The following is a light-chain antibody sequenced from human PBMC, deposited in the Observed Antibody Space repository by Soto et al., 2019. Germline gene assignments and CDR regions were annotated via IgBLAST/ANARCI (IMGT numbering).Light chain of an antibody. CDR1: QSVLYSSNNKNY. CDR2: WAS. V-gene: IGKV4-1*01. CDR3: QQYYSTLWT. J-gene: IGKJ1*01. Sequence: DIVMTQSPDSLAVSLGERATINCKSSQSVLYSSNNKNYLAGYQQKPGQPPKLLIYWASTRESGVPDRFSGSGSGTDLTLTISSLQAEDVAVYYCQQYYSTLWTFGQGTKVEIK.